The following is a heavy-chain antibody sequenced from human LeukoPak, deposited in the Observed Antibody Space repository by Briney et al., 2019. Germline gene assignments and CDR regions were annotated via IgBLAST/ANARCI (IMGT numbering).Heavy chain of an antibody. V-gene: IGHV3-21*04. CDR3: AKIPPGYCSAGSCYLDY. CDR2: ISSSSSYI. Sequence: GGSLRLSCAASGFTFSSYSMNWVRQAPGKGLEWVSSISSSSSYIYYADSVKGRFTISRDNAKNPLYLQMNSLRAEDTAVFYCAKIPPGYCSAGSCYLDYWGQGTLVTVSS. D-gene: IGHD2-15*01. CDR1: GFTFSSYS. J-gene: IGHJ4*02.